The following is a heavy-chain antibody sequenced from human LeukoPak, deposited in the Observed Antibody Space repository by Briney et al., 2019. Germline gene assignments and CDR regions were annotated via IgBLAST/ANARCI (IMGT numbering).Heavy chain of an antibody. CDR3: ARDRRYCSSTSCYNFDY. V-gene: IGHV1-69*13. J-gene: IGHJ4*02. D-gene: IGHD2-2*01. CDR1: GGTFISYA. Sequence: ASVKVSCKASGGTFISYAISWVRQAPGQGLEWMGGIIPIFGTANYAQKFQGRVTITADESTSTAYMELSSLRSEDTAVYYCARDRRYCSSTSCYNFDYWGQGTLVTVSS. CDR2: IIPIFGTA.